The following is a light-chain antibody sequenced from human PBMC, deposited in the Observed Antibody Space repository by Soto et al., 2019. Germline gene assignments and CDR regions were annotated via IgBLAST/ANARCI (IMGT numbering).Light chain of an antibody. CDR3: QQYKNWPYT. V-gene: IGKV3-15*01. CDR2: GAS. J-gene: IGKJ2*01. CDR1: QSVSSN. Sequence: EIVMTQSPATLSVSPGERATLSCRASQSVSSNLAWYQQKPGQAPRLLIYGASTRATSIPARFSGSGSGTESTLTISSLLSEDFAVYYCQQYKNWPYTFGQGTKLEIK.